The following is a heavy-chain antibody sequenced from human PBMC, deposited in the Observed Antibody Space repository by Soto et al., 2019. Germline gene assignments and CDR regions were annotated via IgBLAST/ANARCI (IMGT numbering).Heavy chain of an antibody. V-gene: IGHV1-8*01. Sequence: QVQLVQSGAEVKKPGASLKVSCKASGYSFTSYDMNWVRQVPGXXPEWMGWMNPNSANTGYAQKFQGRITXXXXXXXXXXXXXXXXXXXXXXXXXXXXXXXXXXPHMDVWGRGTTITVSS. CDR3: XXXXXXXPHMDV. CDR1: GYSFTSYD. CDR2: MNPNSANT. J-gene: IGHJ6*03.